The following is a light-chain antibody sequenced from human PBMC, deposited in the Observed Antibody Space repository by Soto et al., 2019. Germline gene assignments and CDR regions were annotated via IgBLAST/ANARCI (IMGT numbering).Light chain of an antibody. CDR1: SSEVGSYNL. V-gene: IGLV2-23*01. J-gene: IGLJ1*01. Sequence: QSVLTQPASVSGSPGQSITISCPGNSSEVGSYNLVSWYQQHPGKAPKLMIYEGSKRPSGVSNRFSGSKSGNTASLTISGLQAEDEADYYCCSYAGSSPSYVFGTGTKVTVL. CDR3: CSYAGSSPSYV. CDR2: EGS.